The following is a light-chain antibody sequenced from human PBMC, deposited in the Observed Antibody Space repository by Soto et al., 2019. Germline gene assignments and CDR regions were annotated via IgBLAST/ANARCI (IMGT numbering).Light chain of an antibody. V-gene: IGLV1-51*01. Sequence: QSVLTQPPSVSAAPGQKVTISCSGSNSNIGNNYVSWYQLLPGTAPKVLIYDNSKRPSGIPDRFSASRSGTSATLGITGLPTGDEADYYCATWDYRLNVVVFGGGTKLTVL. CDR3: ATWDYRLNVVV. CDR1: NSNIGNNY. J-gene: IGLJ3*02. CDR2: DNS.